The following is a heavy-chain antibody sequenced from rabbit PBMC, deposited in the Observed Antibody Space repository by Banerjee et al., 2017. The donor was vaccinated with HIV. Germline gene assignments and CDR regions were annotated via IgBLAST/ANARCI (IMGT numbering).Heavy chain of an antibody. CDR3: ARMKGGDDYGPYNL. CDR2: IYTGSSGST. CDR1: GFSFTTNYY. Sequence: QQQLEESGGGLVKPGGTLTLTCSASGFSFTTNYYICWVRQAPGKGLEWIGCIYTGSSGSTYYANWAKGRFTISKTSSTTVTLQLNSLTAADTATYFCARMKGGDDYGPYNLWGPGTLVTVS. J-gene: IGHJ4*01. V-gene: IGHV1S45*01. D-gene: IGHD2-1*01.